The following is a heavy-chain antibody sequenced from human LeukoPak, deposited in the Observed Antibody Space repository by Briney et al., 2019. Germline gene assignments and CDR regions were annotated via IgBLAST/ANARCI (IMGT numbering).Heavy chain of an antibody. CDR3: ASWFGSVYNWFAP. CDR1: GGTFSSYA. CDR2: IIPIFGTA. D-gene: IGHD3-3*01. Sequence: ASVKASCKASGGTFSSYAISWVRQAPGQGLEWMGGIIPIFGTANYAQKFQGRVTITADESTSTAYMELSSLRSEDTAVYYCASWFGSVYNWFAPGAKGTRVTVSS. V-gene: IGHV1-69*13. J-gene: IGHJ5*02.